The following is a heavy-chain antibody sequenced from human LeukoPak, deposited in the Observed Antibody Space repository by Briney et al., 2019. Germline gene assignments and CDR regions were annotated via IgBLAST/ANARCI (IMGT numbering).Heavy chain of an antibody. Sequence: GASVKVSCKASGYTFTSYGISWERQAPGQGLEWMGMIYPRDGSTSYAQKFQGRVTVTRDTSTSTVHMELSGLRSEDTAVYYCARDQEAFDYWGQGPLVTVSS. J-gene: IGHJ4*02. CDR3: ARDQEAFDY. CDR2: IYPRDGST. V-gene: IGHV1-46*01. CDR1: GYTFTSYG.